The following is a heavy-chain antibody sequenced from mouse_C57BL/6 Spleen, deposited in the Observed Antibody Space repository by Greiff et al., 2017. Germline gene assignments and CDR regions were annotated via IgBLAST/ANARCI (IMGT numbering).Heavy chain of an antibody. V-gene: IGHV2-5*01. Sequence: QVQLKESGPGLVQPSQSLSITCTVSGFSLTSYGVHWVRQSPGKGLEWLGVIWRGGSTDYNAAFMSRLSITKDNSKSQVFFKMNSLQADDTAIYYCAKNAKDSNYGWYFDVWGTGTTVTVSS. CDR1: GFSLTSYG. J-gene: IGHJ1*03. CDR3: AKNAKDSNYGWYFDV. D-gene: IGHD2-5*01. CDR2: IWRGGST.